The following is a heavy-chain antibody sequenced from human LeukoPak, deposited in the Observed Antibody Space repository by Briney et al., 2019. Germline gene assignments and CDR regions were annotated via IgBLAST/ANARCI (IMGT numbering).Heavy chain of an antibody. CDR2: ISAYSGNT. J-gene: IGHJ4*02. CDR1: GYTFTSYG. D-gene: IGHD2-2*01. CDR3: ARETMDTSCFDY. V-gene: IGHV1-18*01. Sequence: ASVKVSCKASGYTFTSYGISWVRQAPGQGLEWMGWISAYSGNTNYAQKLQGRVTMTTDTSTSTAYMELRSLRSDDTAVYYCARETMDTSCFDYWGQGTLVTVSS.